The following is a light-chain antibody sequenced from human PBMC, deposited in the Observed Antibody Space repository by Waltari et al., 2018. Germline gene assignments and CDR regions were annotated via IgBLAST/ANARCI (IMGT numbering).Light chain of an antibody. CDR1: SSDVGGYDY. CDR3: CSYAGSYTHVV. Sequence: QSALTQPRSVSGSPGQSVTISCTGTSSDVGGYDYVSLYQHHPGKAPKLMICDVTNRPAGVPDRFSGSKSGNTASLTISGLQAEDEADYYCCSYAGSYTHVVFGGGTKLTVL. CDR2: DVT. J-gene: IGLJ2*01. V-gene: IGLV2-11*01.